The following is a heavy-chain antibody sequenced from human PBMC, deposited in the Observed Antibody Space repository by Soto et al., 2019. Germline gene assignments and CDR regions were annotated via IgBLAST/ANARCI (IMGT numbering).Heavy chain of an antibody. CDR2: MYWNDDK. D-gene: IGHD4-4*01. CDR3: AHRPRALTTVHTHAWFDP. J-gene: IGHJ5*02. V-gene: IGHV2-5*01. CDR1: GFSLSTSGVG. Sequence: SGPTLVNPTQTLTLTCTFSGFSLSTSGVGVGWIRQPPGKALEWLALMYWNDDKRYSPSLKSRLTITEDTSKNQVVLTVTNMDPADTATDYCAHRPRALTTVHTHAWFDPWGQGTLVTVSS.